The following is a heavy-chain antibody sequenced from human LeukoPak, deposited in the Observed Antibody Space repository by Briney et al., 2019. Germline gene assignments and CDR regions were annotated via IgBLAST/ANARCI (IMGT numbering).Heavy chain of an antibody. V-gene: IGHV3-21*01. CDR2: ISSSSSYI. J-gene: IGHJ4*02. CDR3: ARGGLHVWGSYRLDY. Sequence: GGSLRLSCAASGFTFSSYSMNWVRQAPGKGLEWVSSISSSSSYIYYADSVKGRFTISRDNAKNSLYLQVNSLRAEDTAVYYCARGGLHVWGSYRLDYWGQGTLVTVSS. D-gene: IGHD3-16*02. CDR1: GFTFSSYS.